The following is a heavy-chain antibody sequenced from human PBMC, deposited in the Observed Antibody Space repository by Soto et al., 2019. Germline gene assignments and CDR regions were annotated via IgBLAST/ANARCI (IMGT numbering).Heavy chain of an antibody. CDR1: GGSFSGYY. D-gene: IGHD3-16*02. CDR3: ARTGPKYYDYIWGSYRFRWFDP. CDR2: INHSGST. J-gene: IGHJ5*02. V-gene: IGHV4-34*01. Sequence: PSETLSLTCAVYGGSFSGYYWSWIRQPPGKGLEWIGEINHSGSTNYNPSLKSRVTISVDTSKNQFSLKLSSVTAADTAVYYCARTGPKYYDYIWGSYRFRWFDPWGQGTLVTVSS.